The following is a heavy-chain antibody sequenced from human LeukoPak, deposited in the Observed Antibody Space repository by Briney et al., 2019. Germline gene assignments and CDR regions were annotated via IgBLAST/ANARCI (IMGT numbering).Heavy chain of an antibody. CDR3: AKPLGITFGGRKEEAEQFDY. V-gene: IGHV3-23*01. D-gene: IGHD3-16*01. J-gene: IGHJ4*02. CDR1: GFTFSSYA. Sequence: GGSLRLSCVASGFTFSSYAMSWVRQAPGKGLEWVAAISGSGGSTDNADSVKGRFTISRDNSKNTLYRQMNSLRAEDTAVYYCAKPLGITFGGRKEEAEQFDYWGQRTLVTVSS. CDR2: ISGSGGST.